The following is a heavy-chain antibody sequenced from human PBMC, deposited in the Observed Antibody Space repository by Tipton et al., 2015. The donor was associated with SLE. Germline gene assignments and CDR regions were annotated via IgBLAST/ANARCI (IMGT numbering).Heavy chain of an antibody. CDR3: ARWGVQGGMDV. Sequence: TLSLTCTVSGGSISSGSYYWSWIRQPAGQGLEWIGHIYTTGSTNYNPSLKSRVTISVDTSKNQFSLKLSFVTAADTAVYYCARWGVQGGMDVWGQGTRVTVSS. V-gene: IGHV4-61*09. CDR1: GGSISSGSYY. CDR2: IYTTGST. D-gene: IGHD3-16*01. J-gene: IGHJ6*02.